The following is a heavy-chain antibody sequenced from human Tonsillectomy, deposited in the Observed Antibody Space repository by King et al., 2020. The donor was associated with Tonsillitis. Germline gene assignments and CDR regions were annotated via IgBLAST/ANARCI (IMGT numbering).Heavy chain of an antibody. V-gene: IGHV1-69*01. CDR2: IIPIFGTA. Sequence: QLVQSGAEVKKPGSSVKVSCKASGGTFSSYAISWVRQAPGQGLEWMGGIIPIFGTANYAQKFQGRVTITADESPSTAYMELSSLRGEDTAVYYCARDDVGCCGGSCPRWFDPWGQGTLVTVSS. D-gene: IGHD2-15*01. CDR1: GGTFSSYA. CDR3: ARDDVGCCGGSCPRWFDP. J-gene: IGHJ5*02.